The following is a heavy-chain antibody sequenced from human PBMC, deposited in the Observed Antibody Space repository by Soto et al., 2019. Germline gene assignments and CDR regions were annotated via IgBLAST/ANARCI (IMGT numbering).Heavy chain of an antibody. J-gene: IGHJ4*02. D-gene: IGHD3-10*01. V-gene: IGHV4-30-4*01. CDR2: IYYSGST. CDR1: GGSISGGDYY. Sequence: SETLSLTCTVSGGSISGGDYYWSWIRQPPGKGLEWIGYIYYSGSTYYNPSLKSRVTISVDTSKNQFSLKLSSVTAADTAVYYCARDNRSMVRGVIDSHFDYWGQGTLVTVYS. CDR3: ARDNRSMVRGVIDSHFDY.